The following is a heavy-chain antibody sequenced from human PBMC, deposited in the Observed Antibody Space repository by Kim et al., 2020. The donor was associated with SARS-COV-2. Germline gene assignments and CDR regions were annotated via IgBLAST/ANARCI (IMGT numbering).Heavy chain of an antibody. D-gene: IGHD6-13*01. CDR3: ARGGYSSTNEGLVAFDI. CDR1: GGSISSGGYY. V-gene: IGHV4-31*03. Sequence: SETLSLTCTVSGGSISSGGYYWSWIRQHPGKGLEWIGYIYYSGSTYYNPSLKSRVTISVDTSKNQFSLKLSSVTAADTAVYYCARGGYSSTNEGLVAFDIWGQGTMVTVSS. J-gene: IGHJ3*02. CDR2: IYYSGST.